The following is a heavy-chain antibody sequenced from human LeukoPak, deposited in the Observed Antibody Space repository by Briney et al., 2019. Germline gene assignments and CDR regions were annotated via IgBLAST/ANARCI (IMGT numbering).Heavy chain of an antibody. Sequence: SETLSLTCTVSGGSISSYYWSWIRQPPGKGLEWIGYIYYSGSTNYNPSLKRRVTISVDTSKNQFSLKLSSVTAADTAVYYCARVPVAYYYGMDVWGQGTTVTVSS. J-gene: IGHJ6*02. V-gene: IGHV4-59*01. CDR3: ARVPVAYYYGMDV. CDR1: GGSISSYY. D-gene: IGHD2-15*01. CDR2: IYYSGST.